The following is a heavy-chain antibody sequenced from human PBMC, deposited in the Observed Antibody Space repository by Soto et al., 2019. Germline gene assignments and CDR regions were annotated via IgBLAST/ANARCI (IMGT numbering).Heavy chain of an antibody. Sequence: PSETLSLTCTVSGGSISSHYWSWIRQPPGKGLEWIGFIYYSGSTNYNPSLKSRLTISVDTSKNQFSLKLNSVTAADTAVYYCARGTSSGWYDGLGYWGQGTLVTVS. J-gene: IGHJ4*02. CDR1: GGSISSHY. CDR2: IYYSGST. D-gene: IGHD6-19*01. V-gene: IGHV4-59*11. CDR3: ARGTSSGWYDGLGY.